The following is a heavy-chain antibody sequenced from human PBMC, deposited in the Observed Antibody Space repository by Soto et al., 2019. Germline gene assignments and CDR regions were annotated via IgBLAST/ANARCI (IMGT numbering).Heavy chain of an antibody. V-gene: IGHV4-34*01. J-gene: IGHJ4*02. CDR2: IDHSGSI. D-gene: IGHD3-10*01. Sequence: WTWIRQPPGKGLEWIGEIDHSGSINYNPSLKSRVTASVDTSKNQFSLRLNSVTAADTAVYYCARGGPGYYGSGSYYPRWGQGTLVTVSS. CDR3: ARGGPGYYGSGSYYPR.